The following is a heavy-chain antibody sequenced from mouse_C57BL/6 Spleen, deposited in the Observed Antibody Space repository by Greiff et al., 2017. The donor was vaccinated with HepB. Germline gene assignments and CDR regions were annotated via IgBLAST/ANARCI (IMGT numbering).Heavy chain of an antibody. CDR3: AIIYYGNYGAMDY. CDR1: GYTFTDYY. J-gene: IGHJ4*01. D-gene: IGHD2-1*01. Sequence: VQLQQSGPELVKPGASVKISCKASGYTFTDYYMNWVKQSHGKSLEWIGDINPNNGGTSYNQKFKGKATLTVDKSSSTAYMELRSLTSEDSAVYYCAIIYYGNYGAMDYWGQGTSVTVSS. CDR2: INPNNGGT. V-gene: IGHV1-26*01.